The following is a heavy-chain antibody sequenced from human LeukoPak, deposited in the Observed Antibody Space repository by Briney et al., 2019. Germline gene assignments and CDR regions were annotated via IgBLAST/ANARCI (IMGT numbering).Heavy chain of an antibody. CDR1: GYTFTGYY. D-gene: IGHD1-1*01. J-gene: IGHJ4*02. CDR3: ARVTSTTATRYYFDY. Sequence: ASVKVSCKASGYTFTGYYMHWVRQAPGQGLEWMGWINPNSGGTNYAQKFRGRVTMTRDTSISTAYVELSRLRSDDTAVYYCARVTSTTATRYYFDYWGQGTLVTASS. V-gene: IGHV1-2*02. CDR2: INPNSGGT.